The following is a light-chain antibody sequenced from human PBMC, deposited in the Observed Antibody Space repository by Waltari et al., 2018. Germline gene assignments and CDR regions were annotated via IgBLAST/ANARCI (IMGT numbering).Light chain of an antibody. CDR3: CSYIGRAL. CDR1: SSDVGRFNY. Sequence: QSALTQPRSVSGSPGQSVTTSCTGTSSDVGRFNYVAWYQHHPGRPPRLLIYDVTKRPSGVPDRFSGSKSGNTASLTISGLQDEDEADFYCCSYIGRALFGGGTKLTVL. CDR2: DVT. V-gene: IGLV2-11*01. J-gene: IGLJ2*01.